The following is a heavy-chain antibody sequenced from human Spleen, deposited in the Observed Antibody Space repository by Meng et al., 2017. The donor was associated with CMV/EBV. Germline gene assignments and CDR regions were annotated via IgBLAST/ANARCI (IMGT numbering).Heavy chain of an antibody. CDR1: GGSVSSGSYY. CDR3: ARGTWNYFRWFDP. V-gene: IGHV4-61*01. Sequence: SETLSLTCTVSGGSVSSGSYYWSWIRQPPGKGLEWIGDIFYSGSTNYNPSLKSRVTISVDTSKNQFSLKLSSVTAADTAVYYCARGTWNYFRWFDPWGQGTLVTVSS. D-gene: IGHD1-7*01. CDR2: IFYSGST. J-gene: IGHJ5*02.